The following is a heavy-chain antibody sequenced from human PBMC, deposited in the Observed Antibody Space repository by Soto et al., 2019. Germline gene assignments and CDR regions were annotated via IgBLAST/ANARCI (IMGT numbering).Heavy chain of an antibody. Sequence: PGESLKISCKGSGYSFTSYWIGWVRQMPGKGLEWMGIIYPGDSDTRYSPSFQGHVTISADKSISTAYLQWSSLKASDTAMYYCARFTAAGPYYYYGMDVWGQGTTVTVSS. CDR3: ARFTAAGPYYYYGMDV. J-gene: IGHJ6*02. V-gene: IGHV5-51*01. CDR2: IYPGDSDT. CDR1: GYSFTSYW. D-gene: IGHD6-13*01.